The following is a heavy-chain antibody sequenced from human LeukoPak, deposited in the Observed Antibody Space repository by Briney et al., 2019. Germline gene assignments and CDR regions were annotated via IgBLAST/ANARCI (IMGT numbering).Heavy chain of an antibody. Sequence: GGSLRLSRAASGFTFSSYSMNWVRQAPGKGLEWVSSISSSSSYIYYADSVKGRFTISRDNAKNSLYLQMNSLRAEDTAVYYCARAGYCSSTSCYALDYWGQGTLVTVSS. CDR2: ISSSSSYI. CDR1: GFTFSSYS. J-gene: IGHJ4*02. D-gene: IGHD2-2*03. V-gene: IGHV3-21*01. CDR3: ARAGYCSSTSCYALDY.